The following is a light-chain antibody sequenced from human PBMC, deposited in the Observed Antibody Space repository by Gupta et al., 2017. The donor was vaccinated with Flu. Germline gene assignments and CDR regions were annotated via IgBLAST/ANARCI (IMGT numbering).Light chain of an antibody. J-gene: IGKJ1*01. V-gene: IGKV1-39*01. CDR3: QQTYPIPST. CDR2: AAS. Sequence: DIQMTQSPSSLSASVGDRVTITCRASQSITRYLNWYQQKPGEAPKLLISAASNLQSGLPSRFSGGGSGTVFSLTISSLQPDDFATYFCQQTYPIPSTFGQGTKVEIK. CDR1: QSITRY.